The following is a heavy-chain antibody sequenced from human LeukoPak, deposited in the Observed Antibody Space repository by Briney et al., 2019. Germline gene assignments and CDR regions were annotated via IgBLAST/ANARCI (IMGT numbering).Heavy chain of an antibody. V-gene: IGHV4-59*01. J-gene: IGHJ5*02. CDR2: IYCSGST. Sequence: PSETLSLTCTVSGGSISSYYWSWIRQPPGKGLEWIGYIYCSGSTNYNPSLKSRVTISVDTSKNQFSLKLSSVTAADTAVYYCARAGESYDGVLRFDPWGQGTLVTVSS. CDR1: GGSISSYY. CDR3: ARAGESYDGVLRFDP. D-gene: IGHD5-12*01.